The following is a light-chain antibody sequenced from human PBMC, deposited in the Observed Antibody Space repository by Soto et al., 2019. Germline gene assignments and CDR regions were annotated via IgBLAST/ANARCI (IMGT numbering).Light chain of an antibody. CDR1: QSVTGNS. J-gene: IGKJ5*01. CDR2: GAS. Sequence: EIVLTQFPGTLSLSPGERATLSCRASQSVTGNSLAWYQQKLGRAPRVLIYGASNRATGIPDRFSGSGSGTDFTLTITRLEPEDFAVYFCQQYGGSPRTFGQGTRWRL. CDR3: QQYGGSPRT. V-gene: IGKV3-20*01.